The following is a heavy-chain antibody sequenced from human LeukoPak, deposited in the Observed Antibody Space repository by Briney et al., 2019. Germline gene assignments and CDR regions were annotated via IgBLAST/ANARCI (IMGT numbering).Heavy chain of an antibody. J-gene: IGHJ4*02. V-gene: IGHV1-3*01. CDR1: GYTFTSYG. CDR3: ARGSSSYPRYFDY. CDR2: INAGNGNT. D-gene: IGHD6-13*01. Sequence: ASVKVSCKASGYTFTSYGISWVRQAPGQRLEWMGWINAGNGNTKYSQKFQGRVTITRDTSASTAHMELSGLRSEDTAVYYCARGSSSYPRYFDYWGQGTLVTVSS.